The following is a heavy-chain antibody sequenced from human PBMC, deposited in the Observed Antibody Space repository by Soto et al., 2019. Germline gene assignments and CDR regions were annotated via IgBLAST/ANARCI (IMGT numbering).Heavy chain of an antibody. J-gene: IGHJ5*02. CDR1: GYSISSGYY. CDR3: ARARPPNWFDP. Sequence: PSETLSLTYAVSGYSISSGYYWGWIGQPPGKGLEWIGSIYHSGSTYYNPSLKSRVTISVDTSKNQFSLKLSSVTAADTAVYYCARARPPNWFDPWGQGTLVTVS. CDR2: IYHSGST. V-gene: IGHV4-38-2*01. D-gene: IGHD6-6*01.